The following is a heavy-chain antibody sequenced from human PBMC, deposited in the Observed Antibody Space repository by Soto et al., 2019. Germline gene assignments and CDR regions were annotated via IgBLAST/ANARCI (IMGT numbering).Heavy chain of an antibody. V-gene: IGHV3-74*01. CDR3: ARGVPNYSAMDV. CDR2: IRFDGSNT. J-gene: IGHJ6*02. CDR1: GFTFSSYW. Sequence: EVQLVESGGGLVQPGGSLRLSCAASGFTFSSYWMHWVRQAPGKGLVWVSRIRFDGSNTDYADSVKGRFTISRDNAKNTLYLQMNSLRAEDTTLYYCARGVPNYSAMDVWGQGTTVTVSS.